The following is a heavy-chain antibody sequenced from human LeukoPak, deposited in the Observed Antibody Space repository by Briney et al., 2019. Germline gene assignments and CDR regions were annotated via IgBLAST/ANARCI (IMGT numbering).Heavy chain of an antibody. CDR3: ARDQWLVTKY. Sequence: PGGSLRLFCAASGFTFSSFAMNWVRQAPGKGLEWVSTMSGDATSTYYADSVKGRFTISRDNSKNTLYLQMNSLRAEDTAVYYCARDQWLVTKYWGQGTLVTVCS. V-gene: IGHV3-23*01. CDR2: MSGDATST. CDR1: GFTFSSFA. J-gene: IGHJ4*02. D-gene: IGHD6-19*01.